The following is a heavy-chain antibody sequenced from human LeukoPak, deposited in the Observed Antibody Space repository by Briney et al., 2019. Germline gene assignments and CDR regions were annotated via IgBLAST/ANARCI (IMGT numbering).Heavy chain of an antibody. CDR3: ARYRDSGGRLAFDI. CDR2: IKQDGSEK. J-gene: IGHJ3*02. CDR1: GFTFSSYW. D-gene: IGHD2-15*01. V-gene: IGHV3-7*03. Sequence: GGSLRLSCAASGFTFSSYWMHWVRQAPGKGLEWVANIKQDGSEKYYVDSVKGRFTISRDNAKNSLYLQMDSLRAEDTAVYYCARYRDSGGRLAFDIWGQGTMATVSS.